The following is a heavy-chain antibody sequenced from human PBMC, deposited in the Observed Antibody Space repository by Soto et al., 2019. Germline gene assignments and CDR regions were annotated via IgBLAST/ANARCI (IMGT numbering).Heavy chain of an antibody. CDR3: VRGNTYGVVNRFDS. CDR2: IYYGGST. CDR1: GGSISSGDHY. D-gene: IGHD4-17*01. V-gene: IGHV4-31*03. J-gene: IGHJ5*01. Sequence: QVQLRESGPGPVKTSETLSLTCTVSGGSISSGDHYWSWIRQYPGKGLEWIGYIYYGGSTYYNPSRKSRVFISVDTSKNQFSLHLTSVTATDTAVYYCVRGNTYGVVNRFDSWGQGTLVTVSS.